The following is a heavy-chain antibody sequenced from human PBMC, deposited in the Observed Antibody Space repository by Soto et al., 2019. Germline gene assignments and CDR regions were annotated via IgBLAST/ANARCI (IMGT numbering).Heavy chain of an antibody. CDR3: SKNGTTWCAS. D-gene: IGHD1-1*01. J-gene: IGHJ5*01. CDR1: GYSFHNSG. CDR2: ISVFNGYA. V-gene: IGHV1-18*01. Sequence: QVQLVQSGPELKKPGASVKVSCKTFGYSFHNSGISWVRQAPGQGLEWMGWISVFNGYAHDAQKFQGRVIMTADTFTNTAYMELRGLRADHTAMYYCSKNGTTWCASGGQGSPVTVSS.